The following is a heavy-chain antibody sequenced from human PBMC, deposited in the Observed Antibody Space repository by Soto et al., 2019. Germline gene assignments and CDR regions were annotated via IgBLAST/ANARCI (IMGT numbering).Heavy chain of an antibody. J-gene: IGHJ4*02. CDR3: ARRNHGYCFDY. Sequence: QVQLVQSGAEVKKPGASVKVSCKASGYTFTTYYMHWVRQAPGQGLEWMGIINPSGGSTNYAQKFQGRVTMTGDPSTSTVYMELSSLRSEDTAIYYCARRNHGYCFDYWGQGALVTVSS. D-gene: IGHD5-12*01. V-gene: IGHV1-46*01. CDR2: INPSGGST. CDR1: GYTFTTYY.